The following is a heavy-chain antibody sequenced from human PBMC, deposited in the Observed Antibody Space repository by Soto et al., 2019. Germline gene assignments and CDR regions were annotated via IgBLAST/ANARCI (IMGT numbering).Heavy chain of an antibody. CDR3: ARGTDFDSSGYYADY. V-gene: IGHV3-30*04. CDR1: GFTFSNYA. Sequence: ESVGGVVQPGRSLRLSCAASGFTFSNYAVHWVRQAPGKGLEWVAFISYAGNIKYYADSVRGRFTISRDNSKNTLYLQLNSLRADDTAVYYCARGTDFDSSGYYADYWGQGTLVTVSS. CDR2: ISYAGNIK. D-gene: IGHD3-22*01. J-gene: IGHJ4*02.